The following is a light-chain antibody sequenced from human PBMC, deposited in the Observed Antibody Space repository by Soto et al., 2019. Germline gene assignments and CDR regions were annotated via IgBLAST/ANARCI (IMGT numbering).Light chain of an antibody. J-gene: IGKJ5*01. V-gene: IGKV1-39*01. CDR1: QTVNTY. CDR3: QQRSNWPSIT. CDR2: AAS. Sequence: DIQMTQSPSSLSASIVDRVTITCRASQTVNTYLHWYQQKPGKAPKLLIYAASNLQSGVPSRFSGSGSGTDFTLTISSLEPEDFAVYYCQQRSNWPSITFGQGTRLEIK.